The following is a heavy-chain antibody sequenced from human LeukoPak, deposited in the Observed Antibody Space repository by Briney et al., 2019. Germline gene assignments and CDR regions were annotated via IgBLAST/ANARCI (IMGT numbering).Heavy chain of an antibody. CDR2: INAYNGNT. CDR3: ASSGMITFGGVYDY. CDR1: GYTFTSYG. J-gene: IGHJ4*02. D-gene: IGHD3-16*01. V-gene: IGHV1-18*01. Sequence: ASVKVSCKASGYTFTSYGISWVRQAPGQGLEWMGWINAYNGNTNYAQKLQGRVTMTTDTSTSTAYMELRSLRSDDTAVYYCASSGMITFGGVYDYWGQGTLVTVSS.